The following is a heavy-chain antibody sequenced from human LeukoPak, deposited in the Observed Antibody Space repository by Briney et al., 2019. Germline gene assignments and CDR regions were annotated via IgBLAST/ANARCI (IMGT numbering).Heavy chain of an antibody. J-gene: IGHJ5*02. D-gene: IGHD5-12*01. CDR3: ARRGYSVNWFDP. CDR1: GGSISSGGYS. V-gene: IGHV4-30-2*01. CDR2: IYHSGST. Sequence: PSQTLSLTCAVSGGSISSGGYSWSWIRQPQGKGLEWIGNIYHSGSTYYNPSLKSRVTISLDRSQNQFSLKLTSVTAADTAVYYCARRGYSVNWFDPWGQGTLVTVSS.